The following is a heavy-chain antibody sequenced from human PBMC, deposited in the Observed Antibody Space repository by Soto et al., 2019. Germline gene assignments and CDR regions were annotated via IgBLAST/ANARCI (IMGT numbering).Heavy chain of an antibody. Sequence: EVQLLESGGGLVQPGGSLRLSCSASGFTFTSYAMSWVRQAPGKGLEWVSGISGSGGDTKSADSVKGRFTISRDNFKNMLYLQMNSLNAENTAVYYCAKHDFWTLYNTGLDSWGQGTLVTVSS. J-gene: IGHJ4*02. D-gene: IGHD3-3*01. CDR1: GFTFTSYA. CDR3: AKHDFWTLYNTGLDS. CDR2: ISGSGGDT. V-gene: IGHV3-23*01.